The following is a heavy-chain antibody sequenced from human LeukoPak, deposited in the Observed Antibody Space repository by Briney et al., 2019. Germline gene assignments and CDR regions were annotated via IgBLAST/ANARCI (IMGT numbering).Heavy chain of an antibody. J-gene: IGHJ4*02. Sequence: SETLSLTCSVSGDSISSSDYYWSWIRQPPGKGLEWIGYIYSSGTTFHNLSLESRITLSLDTSRNQFLLNLTSVTAADTAVYYCARLPHSSLLDYWGQGTLVTVSS. CDR3: ARLPHSSLLDY. D-gene: IGHD6-6*01. CDR1: GDSISSSDYY. V-gene: IGHV4-30-4*01. CDR2: IYSSGTT.